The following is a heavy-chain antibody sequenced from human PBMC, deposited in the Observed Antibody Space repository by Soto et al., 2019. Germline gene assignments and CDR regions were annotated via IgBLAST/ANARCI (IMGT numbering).Heavy chain of an antibody. Sequence: SETLSLTCAVYGGSFSGYYWSWIRQPPGKGLEWIGEINHSGSTNYNPSLKSRVTISVDTSKNQFSLKLSSVTAADTAVYYCARSWSTAMVRTRWFAPWGQGTLVTASS. J-gene: IGHJ5*02. CDR3: ARSWSTAMVRTRWFAP. CDR2: INHSGST. V-gene: IGHV4-34*01. D-gene: IGHD5-18*01. CDR1: GGSFSGYY.